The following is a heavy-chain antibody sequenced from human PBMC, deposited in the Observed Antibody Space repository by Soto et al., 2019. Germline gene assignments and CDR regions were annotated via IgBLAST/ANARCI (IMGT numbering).Heavy chain of an antibody. D-gene: IGHD6-13*01. V-gene: IGHV4-4*02. CDR2: IYHSGST. J-gene: IGHJ4*02. Sequence: SETLSLTCAVSSGSISSSNWWSWVRQPPGKGLEWIGEIYHSGSTNYNPSLKSRVTISVDKSKNQFSLKLSSVTAADTAVYYCARGGIAAAGGPYFDYWGQGTLVTVSS. CDR3: ARGGIAAAGGPYFDY. CDR1: SGSISSSNW.